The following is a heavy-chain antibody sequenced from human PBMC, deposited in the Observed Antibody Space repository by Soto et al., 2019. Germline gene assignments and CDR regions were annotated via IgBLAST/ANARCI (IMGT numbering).Heavy chain of an antibody. CDR2: IYYSGST. CDR3: ARGQDFWSCSYYYYMDV. D-gene: IGHD3-3*01. V-gene: IGHV4-59*01. CDR1: GGSISSYD. Sequence: SETLSLTCTVSGGSISSYDWSWIRQPPEKGLECIGYIYYSGSTYFNPSLNSRVTISVDTSKNQFSLKLSSLTAADTAVYYCARGQDFWSCSYYYYMDVWGKGTTVTVSS. J-gene: IGHJ6*03.